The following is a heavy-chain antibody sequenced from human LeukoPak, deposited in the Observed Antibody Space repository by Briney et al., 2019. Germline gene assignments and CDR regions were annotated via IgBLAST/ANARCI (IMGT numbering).Heavy chain of an antibody. V-gene: IGHV4-59*08. CDR2: ISYSGST. Sequence: SETLSLTCTVSGGSISSSYWSWIRQPPGKGLEWIGYISYSGSTSYNPSLKSRVTISVDTSKNQFSLNLSSVTAADTAVYYCAKLYSNNSWYPYYFDYWGQGTLVTVSS. CDR1: GGSISSSY. D-gene: IGHD6-13*01. CDR3: AKLYSNNSWYPYYFDY. J-gene: IGHJ4*02.